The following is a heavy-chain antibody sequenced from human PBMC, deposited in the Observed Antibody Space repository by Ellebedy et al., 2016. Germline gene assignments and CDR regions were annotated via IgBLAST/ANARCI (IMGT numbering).Heavy chain of an antibody. CDR1: RFTFTKFG. D-gene: IGHD3-10*01. V-gene: IGHV3-30*18. Sequence: GGSLRLXCAASRFTFTKFGLHWVRQAPGKGLEWVAIMSSDGHNKYYADSVRGRFTISRDNSKNTLYLQMDSLRAEDTAVYYCAKDESAGELPRLFDFWGQGTLVTVSS. CDR2: MSSDGHNK. J-gene: IGHJ4*02. CDR3: AKDESAGELPRLFDF.